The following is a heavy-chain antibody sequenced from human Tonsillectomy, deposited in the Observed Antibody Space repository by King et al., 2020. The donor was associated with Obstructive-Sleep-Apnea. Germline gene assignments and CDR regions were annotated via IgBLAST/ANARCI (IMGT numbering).Heavy chain of an antibody. J-gene: IGHJ4*02. D-gene: IGHD4-17*01. CDR2: IYYSGST. CDR1: GGSISSYY. CDR3: ARLGDYGDYEHFDY. V-gene: IGHV4-59*01. Sequence: VQLQESGPGLVKPSETLSLTCTVSGGSISSYYWSWIRQPPGKGLEWIGYIYYSGSTNYNPSLKRRVTISVDTSKNQFSLKLSSVTAADTAVYYCARLGDYGDYEHFDYWGQGTLVTVSS.